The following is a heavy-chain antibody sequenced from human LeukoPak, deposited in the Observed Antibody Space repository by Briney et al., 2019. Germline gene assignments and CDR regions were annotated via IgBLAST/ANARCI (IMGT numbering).Heavy chain of an antibody. CDR3: AKDLKGSGSYHQEFDY. CDR2: ISGSGGST. V-gene: IGHV3-23*01. Sequence: PGGSLRLSCAASGFTFSSYAVSWVRQAPGKGLEWVSAISGSGGSTYYADSVKGRFTVSRDNSKNTLYLQMNSLRAEDTAVYYCAKDLKGSGSYHQEFDYWGQRTLVTVSS. CDR1: GFTFSSYA. J-gene: IGHJ4*02. D-gene: IGHD3-10*01.